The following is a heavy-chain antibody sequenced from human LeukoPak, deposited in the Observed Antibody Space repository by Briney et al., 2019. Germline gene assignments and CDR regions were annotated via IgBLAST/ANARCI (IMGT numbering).Heavy chain of an antibody. V-gene: IGHV3-23*01. CDR3: ARTLVTISGVVRQYYYAMDV. D-gene: IGHD3-3*01. CDR1: GFTFSSYA. CDR2: NSGSGVNT. Sequence: GGSLRLSCAASGFTFSSYAMTWVRQAPGKGLECVSGNSGSGVNTYYGDSVKGRFTISRDNSKNTVYLQMNSLKAEDTAVYYCARTLVTISGVVRQYYYAMDVWGQGTTVTVSS. J-gene: IGHJ6*02.